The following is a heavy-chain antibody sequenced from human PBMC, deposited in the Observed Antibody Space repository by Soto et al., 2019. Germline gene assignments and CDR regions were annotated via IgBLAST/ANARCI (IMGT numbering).Heavy chain of an antibody. CDR1: GYTFTDYW. V-gene: IGHV5-51*01. D-gene: IGHD4-4*01. J-gene: IGHJ6*02. CDR2: IYPGDSDT. CDR3: QSNLSNFPYYYYAMEV. Sequence: GESLKISCKGSGYTFTDYWIGWVRQLPGKGLEWMGIIYPGDSDTRYSPSFQGHVTITVDKSTSTAYLQWNTLKASDTAMYYCQSNLSNFPYYYYAMEVWGQGTTVTVS.